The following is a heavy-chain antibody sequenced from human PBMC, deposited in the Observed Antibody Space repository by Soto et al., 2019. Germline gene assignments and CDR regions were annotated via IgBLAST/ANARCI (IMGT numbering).Heavy chain of an antibody. Sequence: QVLLVQSGAEVKKPGSSVKVSCKASGDTLSNSPITWVRQAPGQGLEWMGGIIPMFYTATYAQKFQGRVTITADESTNTGYMELRSLTSEDTAVYFCARVGFCSKPTCHSGDDLDSWGQGTLVTVSS. D-gene: IGHD6-25*01. V-gene: IGHV1-69*01. J-gene: IGHJ4*02. CDR3: ARVGFCSKPTCHSGDDLDS. CDR2: IIPMFYTA. CDR1: GDTLSNSP.